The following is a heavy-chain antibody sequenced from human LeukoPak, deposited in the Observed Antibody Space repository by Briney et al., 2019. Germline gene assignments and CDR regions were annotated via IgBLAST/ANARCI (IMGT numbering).Heavy chain of an antibody. D-gene: IGHD6-19*01. Sequence: GGSLRLSCAASGFTFSGSAMHWVPQASGKGLEWVGRIRSKANSYATAYAASVKGRFTISRDDSKNTAYLQMDSLKTEDTAAYYCTRLIAVAGTSFDYWCQGTLVTVSS. CDR3: TRLIAVAGTSFDY. CDR2: IRSKANSYAT. J-gene: IGHJ4*02. CDR1: GFTFSGSA. V-gene: IGHV3-73*01.